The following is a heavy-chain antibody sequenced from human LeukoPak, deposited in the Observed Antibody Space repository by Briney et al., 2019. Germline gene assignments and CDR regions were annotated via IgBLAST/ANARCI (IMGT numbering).Heavy chain of an antibody. V-gene: IGHV3-15*01. J-gene: IGHJ4*02. Sequence: GGSLRLSCAASGLTFSNAWMSWVRQAPGKGLEWVGRIKTKTDGGTTDYAAPVKGGFTISRDDSKNTLYLQMNSLKTEDTAVYFCTTGYYDILTGYFSFDYWGQGTLVTVSS. D-gene: IGHD3-9*01. CDR2: IKTKTDGGTT. CDR3: TTGYYDILTGYFSFDY. CDR1: GLTFSNAW.